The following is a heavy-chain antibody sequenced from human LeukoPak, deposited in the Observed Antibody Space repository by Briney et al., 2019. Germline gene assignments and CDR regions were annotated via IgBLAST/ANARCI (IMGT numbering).Heavy chain of an antibody. V-gene: IGHV3-30*02. Sequence: GGSLRLSCAASGFIFSTYGMHWVRQAPGKGLEWVAFIRYDGSNKYYADSVKGRFTISRDNSKNTLYLQMNSLRAEDTAVYYCARDSDYDISTGNDYWGQGTLVTVSS. D-gene: IGHD3-9*01. CDR1: GFIFSTYG. J-gene: IGHJ4*02. CDR3: ARDSDYDISTGNDY. CDR2: IRYDGSNK.